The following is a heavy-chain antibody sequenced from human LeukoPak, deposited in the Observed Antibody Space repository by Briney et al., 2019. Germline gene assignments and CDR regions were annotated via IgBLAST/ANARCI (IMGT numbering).Heavy chain of an antibody. Sequence: GGSLRLSCAASGFTFSTYAMNWVRQAPAKGLEWVSTIGGGGPTTDYADSVKDRFTISKDNSKNTLYLQMNSLRAEDTAVYFCARGFLGGTDQYFDSWGQGTLVTVSS. V-gene: IGHV3-23*01. J-gene: IGHJ4*02. D-gene: IGHD6-19*01. CDR1: GFTFSTYA. CDR3: ARGFLGGTDQYFDS. CDR2: IGGGGPTT.